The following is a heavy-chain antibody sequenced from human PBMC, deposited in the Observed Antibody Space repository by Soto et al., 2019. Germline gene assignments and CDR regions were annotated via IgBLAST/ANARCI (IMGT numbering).Heavy chain of an antibody. Sequence: QDQLVQSGGEVKKPGASVKVSCKASGYSFTNYGITWVRQAPGQGFEWMGWISAYNGDTNYAQKLPGRVTMTTDASTSTAYLEVRSLRSADTAVYYCARDRGVAPPVAGNTHYYYYMDVWGKGTTVTVSS. J-gene: IGHJ6*03. D-gene: IGHD6-19*01. CDR2: ISAYNGDT. CDR3: ARDRGVAPPVAGNTHYYYYMDV. CDR1: GYSFTNYG. V-gene: IGHV1-18*01.